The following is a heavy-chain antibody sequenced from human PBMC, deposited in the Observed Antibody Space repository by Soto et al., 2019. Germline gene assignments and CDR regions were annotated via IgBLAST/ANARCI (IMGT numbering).Heavy chain of an antibody. CDR2: ISGSGGST. CDR3: AKDRVYSYGLPDWFVP. J-gene: IGHJ5*02. CDR1: GFTFSSYA. Sequence: PGGSLRLSCAASGFTFSSYAMSWVRQAPGKGLEWVSAISGSGGSTYYADSVKGRFTISRDNSKNTLYLQMNSLRAEDTAVYYCAKDRVYSYGLPDWFVPWGQGTLVTVSS. V-gene: IGHV3-23*01. D-gene: IGHD5-18*01.